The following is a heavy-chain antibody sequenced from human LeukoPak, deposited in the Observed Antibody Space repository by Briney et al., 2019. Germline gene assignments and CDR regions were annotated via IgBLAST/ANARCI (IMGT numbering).Heavy chain of an antibody. V-gene: IGHV3-30*14. CDR2: ISYDGSNK. Sequence: GGSLRLSCAASGFTFSSYAMHWVRQAPGKGLEWVAVISYDGSNKYYADSVKGRFTISRENAKNSLYLQMNSLRAGDTAVYYCARAGVYGDFNFDYWGQGTLVTVSS. CDR3: ARAGVYGDFNFDY. J-gene: IGHJ4*02. D-gene: IGHD4-17*01. CDR1: GFTFSSYA.